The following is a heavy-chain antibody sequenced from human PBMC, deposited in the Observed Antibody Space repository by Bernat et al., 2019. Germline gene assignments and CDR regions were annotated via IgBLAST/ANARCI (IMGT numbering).Heavy chain of an antibody. D-gene: IGHD2-2*02. J-gene: IGHJ4*02. CDR3: AKGRSSGTTRCYNY. CDR2: ISGSGEST. Sequence: EVQLLESGGGLVQPGGSLRLSCAASGFTFSSYAMSWVRQAPGKGLEWVSGISGSGESTYYADSVKGRFTISRDNSKNTLYLQMDSLRAEDRAVYYCAKGRSSGTTRCYNYWGQGTLITVSS. CDR1: GFTFSSYA. V-gene: IGHV3-23*01.